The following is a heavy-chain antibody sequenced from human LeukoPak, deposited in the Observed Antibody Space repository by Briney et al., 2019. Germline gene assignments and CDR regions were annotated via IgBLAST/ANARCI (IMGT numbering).Heavy chain of an antibody. D-gene: IGHD3-22*01. CDR3: AKDYYYDSSGYYKPEYFQH. Sequence: GGSLRLSCAASGFTFSSYAMSWVRQAPGKGLEWVSAISGSGGSTDYADSVKGRFTISRDNSKNTLYLQMNSLRAEDTAVYYCAKDYYYDSSGYYKPEYFQHWGQGTLVTVSS. CDR2: ISGSGGST. CDR1: GFTFSSYA. J-gene: IGHJ1*01. V-gene: IGHV3-23*01.